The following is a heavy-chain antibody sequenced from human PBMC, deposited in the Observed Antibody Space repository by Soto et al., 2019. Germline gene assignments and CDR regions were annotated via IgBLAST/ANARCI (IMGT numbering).Heavy chain of an antibody. CDR3: ARDRGYCSGGSCYSAYYYYYYMDV. V-gene: IGHV3-20*01. D-gene: IGHD2-15*01. CDR1: GFTFDDYG. Sequence: EVQLVESGGGVVRPGGSLRLSCAASGFTFDDYGMSWVRQAPGKGLEWVSGINWNGGSTGYADSVKGRFTISRDNAKTSLYLQMNSLRAEDTALSHCARDRGYCSGGSCYSAYYYYYYMDVWGKGTTVTVSS. J-gene: IGHJ6*03. CDR2: INWNGGST.